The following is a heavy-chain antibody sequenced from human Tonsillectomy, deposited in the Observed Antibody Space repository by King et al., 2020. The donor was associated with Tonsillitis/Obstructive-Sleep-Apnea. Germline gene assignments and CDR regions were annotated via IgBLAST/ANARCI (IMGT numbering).Heavy chain of an antibody. CDR2: INHSGST. D-gene: IGHD3-10*01. V-gene: IGHV4-34*01. Sequence: VQLPQWGAGLLKPSETLSLTCAVYGGSFSGYYWSWIRQPPGKGLEWIGEINHSGSTNYNPSLKSRVTISVDTSKNQFSLKLSSVTAADTAVYYCASLTWFRELVHWGQGTLVTVSS. CDR3: ASLTWFRELVH. J-gene: IGHJ4*02. CDR1: GGSFSGYY.